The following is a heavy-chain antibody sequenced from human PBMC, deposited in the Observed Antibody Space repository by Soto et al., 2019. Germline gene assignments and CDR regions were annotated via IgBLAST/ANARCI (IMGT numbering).Heavy chain of an antibody. CDR3: ARGTKVYYYYGMDV. CDR2: IYTSGST. D-gene: IGHD1-7*01. J-gene: IGHJ6*02. CDR1: GGSISSYY. Sequence: KTSETLSLTCTVSGGSISSYYWSWVRQPAGKGLEWIGRIYTSGSTNYNPSLKSRVTMSVDTSKNQFSLKLSSVTAADTAVYYCARGTKVYYYYGMDVWGQGTTVTVSS. V-gene: IGHV4-4*07.